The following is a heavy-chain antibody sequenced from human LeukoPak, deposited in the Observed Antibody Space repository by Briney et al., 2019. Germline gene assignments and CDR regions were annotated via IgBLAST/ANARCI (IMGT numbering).Heavy chain of an antibody. CDR3: ARGSSSSGYYYYYYMDV. Sequence: PGRSLRLSCAASGFTFSSYAMHWVRHAPGKGLERVAVISYDGSNKYYADSVKGRFTISRDNSKNTLYLQMNSLRAEDTAVYYCARGSSSSGYYYYYYMDVWGKGTTVTVSS. V-gene: IGHV3-30*01. J-gene: IGHJ6*03. CDR1: GFTFSSYA. CDR2: ISYDGSNK. D-gene: IGHD6-6*01.